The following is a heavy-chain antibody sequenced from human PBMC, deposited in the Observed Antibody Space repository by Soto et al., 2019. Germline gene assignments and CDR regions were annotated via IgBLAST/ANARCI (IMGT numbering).Heavy chain of an antibody. Sequence: QVQLQESGPGLVKPSQTLSLTCTVSGGSISSGDYYWSWIRQPPGKGLEWIGYIYYSGSTYYNPSLKSRVTISVDTSKNQFSLKLSSVTAADTAVYYCARVDLDLGPVDYYYGMDVWGQGTTVTVSS. CDR2: IYYSGST. CDR1: GGSISSGDYY. J-gene: IGHJ6*02. D-gene: IGHD3-3*01. V-gene: IGHV4-30-4*01. CDR3: ARVDLDLGPVDYYYGMDV.